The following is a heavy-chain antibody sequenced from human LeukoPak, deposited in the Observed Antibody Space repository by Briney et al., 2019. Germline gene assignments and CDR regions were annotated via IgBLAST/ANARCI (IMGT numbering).Heavy chain of an antibody. Sequence: GGSLRLSCAASGFTFSSFAMSWVRQAPGKGLEWVSGISGSGGVTYYADSVKGRLTISRDNSKNTLYLQMNSLRAEDTAVYYCAKPPPVTMVRGVPRDVWGKGTTVTVSS. D-gene: IGHD3-10*01. CDR3: AKPPPVTMVRGVPRDV. CDR2: ISGSGGVT. J-gene: IGHJ6*04. CDR1: GFTFSSFA. V-gene: IGHV3-23*01.